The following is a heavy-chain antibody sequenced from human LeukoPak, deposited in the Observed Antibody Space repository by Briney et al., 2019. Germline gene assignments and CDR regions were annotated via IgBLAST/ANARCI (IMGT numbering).Heavy chain of an antibody. Sequence: SVKVSCKASGGTFSSYAISWVRQAPGQGLEWMGGIIPIFGTANYAQKFQGRVTITTDESTSTAYMELSSLRSEDTAVYYCARNIAETYYDFWSGYWNDAFDIWGQGTMVTVSS. CDR1: GGTFSSYA. CDR3: ARNIAETYYDFWSGYWNDAFDI. V-gene: IGHV1-69*05. J-gene: IGHJ3*02. D-gene: IGHD3-3*01. CDR2: IIPIFGTA.